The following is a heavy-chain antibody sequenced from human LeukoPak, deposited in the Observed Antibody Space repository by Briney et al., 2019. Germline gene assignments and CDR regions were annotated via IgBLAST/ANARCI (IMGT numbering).Heavy chain of an antibody. Sequence: GGSLRLSCAASGFTFSNYWMSWARQAPGKGLEWVANIKHDGSATYYVDSFKGRFTISRDNGKSSLYLQMNRLRAEDTAVYYCARIKIDCASITLRPIYYFDYWGQGTLVTVSS. CDR1: GFTFSNYW. V-gene: IGHV3-7*01. CDR2: IKHDGSAT. J-gene: IGHJ4*02. D-gene: IGHD2-21*01. CDR3: ARIKIDCASITLRPIYYFDY.